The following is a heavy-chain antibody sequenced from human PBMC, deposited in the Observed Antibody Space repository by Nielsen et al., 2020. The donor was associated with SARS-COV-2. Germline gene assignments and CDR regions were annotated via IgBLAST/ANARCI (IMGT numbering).Heavy chain of an antibody. CDR3: ARDPSSSWYNWFDP. D-gene: IGHD6-13*01. Sequence: GGSLRLSCAASGFSFSDYAIHWVRQAPGKGLEWVAVISFDGSSKYYADSVKGRFTISRDNSKNTLYLQMNSLRAEDTAVYYCARDPSSSWYNWFDPWGQGTLVTVSS. V-gene: IGHV3-30*04. J-gene: IGHJ5*02. CDR2: ISFDGSSK. CDR1: GFSFSDYA.